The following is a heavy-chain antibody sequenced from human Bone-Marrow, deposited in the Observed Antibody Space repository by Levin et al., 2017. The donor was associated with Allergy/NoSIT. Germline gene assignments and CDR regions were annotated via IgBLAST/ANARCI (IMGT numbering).Heavy chain of an antibody. CDR1: GGTFSSYA. CDR2: IIPIFGTA. J-gene: IGHJ4*02. CDR3: ARDFTAIDGGVYFDY. Sequence: GASVKVSCKASGGTFSSYAISWVRQAPGQGLEWMGGIIPIFGTANYAQKFQGRVTITADKSTSTAYMELSSLRSEDTAVYYCARDFTAIDGGVYFDYWGQGTLVTVSS. V-gene: IGHV1-69*06. D-gene: IGHD5-18*01.